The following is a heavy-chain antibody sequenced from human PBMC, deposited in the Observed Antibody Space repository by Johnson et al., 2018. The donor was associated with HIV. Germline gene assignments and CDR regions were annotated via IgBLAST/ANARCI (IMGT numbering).Heavy chain of an antibody. V-gene: IGHV3-30-3*01. CDR2: VSYDGSNK. CDR3: ARRIAERSGGAVES. J-gene: IGHJ3*02. Sequence: QVQLMESGGGVVQPGRSLRLSCAASGFTFSNYVMHWVRQPPGKGLEWVALVSYDGSNKYYGDSVKGRFPISRDNSKNTLCLQMNSLTAEDTAVYYGARRIAERSGGAVESWGQGTMVPVSS. CDR1: GFTFSNYV. D-gene: IGHD6-6*01.